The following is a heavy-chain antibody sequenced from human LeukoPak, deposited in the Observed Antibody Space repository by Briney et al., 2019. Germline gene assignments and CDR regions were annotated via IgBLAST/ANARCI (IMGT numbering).Heavy chain of an antibody. V-gene: IGHV1-69*06. J-gene: IGHJ6*03. CDR3: ARDPQWLVPNYYYYYYMDV. Sequence: SVKVSCKASGGTFSSYAISWVRQAPGQGLEWMGGIIPIFGTANYAQKFQGRVTITADKSTSTAYMELSSLRSEDTAVYYCARDPQWLVPNYYYYYYMDVWGKGTTVTVSS. D-gene: IGHD6-19*01. CDR1: GGTFSSYA. CDR2: IIPIFGTA.